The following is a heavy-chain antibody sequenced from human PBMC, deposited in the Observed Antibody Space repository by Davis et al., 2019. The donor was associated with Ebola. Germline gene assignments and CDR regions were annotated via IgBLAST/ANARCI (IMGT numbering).Heavy chain of an antibody. CDR2: IDWDDDK. CDR1: GFSLSKARMG. CDR3: ARIYCSGGSCYFDY. D-gene: IGHD2-15*01. J-gene: IGHJ4*02. V-gene: IGHV2-70*04. Sequence: SGHTLVKPTETFTLTCTVSGFSLSKARMGVSWIRQPPGKALEWLARIDWDDDKFYSTSLKTRLTISKDTSKNQVVLTMTNMDPVDTATYYCARIYCSGGSCYFDYWGQGTLVTVSS.